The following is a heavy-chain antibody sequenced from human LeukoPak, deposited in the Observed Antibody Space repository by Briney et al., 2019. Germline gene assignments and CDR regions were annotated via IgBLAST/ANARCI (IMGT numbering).Heavy chain of an antibody. CDR2: IRSSGSTT. CDR3: ARDTILDI. D-gene: IGHD2-21*01. CDR1: GFTFSSYG. Sequence: GGSLRLSCAAFGFTFSSYGMNWVRQAPGKGLEWVSYIRSSGSTTFDADSVKGRFTISRDNAKNSLYLQMNSLRVEDTAVYHCARDTILDIWGQGTMVTVSS. V-gene: IGHV3-48*03. J-gene: IGHJ3*02.